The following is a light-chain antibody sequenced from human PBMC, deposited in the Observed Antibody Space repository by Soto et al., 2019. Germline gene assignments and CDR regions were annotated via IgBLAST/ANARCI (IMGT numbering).Light chain of an antibody. CDR2: GAS. Sequence: EIVLTQSPGTLSLSPGERATLSCRASQSVDSKDLAWYQQKPGQAPRLLIYGASSRATGIPDRFSGSGSGTEFTLTISSLQPDDFATYYCQHYNSYSEAFGQGTKVDI. J-gene: IGKJ1*01. CDR1: QSVDSKD. CDR3: QHYNSYSEA. V-gene: IGKV3-20*01.